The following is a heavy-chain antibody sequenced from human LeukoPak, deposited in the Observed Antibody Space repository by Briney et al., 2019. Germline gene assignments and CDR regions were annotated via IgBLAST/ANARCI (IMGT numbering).Heavy chain of an antibody. J-gene: IGHJ4*02. CDR3: ARHCLGGYYYVPTDFDY. D-gene: IGHD3-22*01. CDR2: IYYSGST. V-gene: IGHV4-39*01. Sequence: SETQSLTCTVSGGSISSSSYYWGWIRQPPGKGLEWIGSIYYSGSTYYNPSLKSRVTISVDTSKNQFSLKLSSVTAADTAVYYCARHCLGGYYYVPTDFDYWGQGTLVTVSS. CDR1: GGSISSSSYY.